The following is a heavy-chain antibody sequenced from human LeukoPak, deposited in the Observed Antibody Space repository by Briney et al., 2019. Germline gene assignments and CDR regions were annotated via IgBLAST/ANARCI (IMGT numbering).Heavy chain of an antibody. CDR1: GGSMRSYY. CDR3: ARMGNPATVTADY. Sequence: SETLSLTCTVSGGSMRSYYWSWIRQPPGRGREWIGYIYYSGSTIYNPSLKSRVTISVDTSKNQFSLKLNSVTAADTAVYYCARMGNPATVTADYWGQGTLVTVSS. J-gene: IGHJ4*02. V-gene: IGHV4-59*08. CDR2: IYYSGST. D-gene: IGHD4-17*01.